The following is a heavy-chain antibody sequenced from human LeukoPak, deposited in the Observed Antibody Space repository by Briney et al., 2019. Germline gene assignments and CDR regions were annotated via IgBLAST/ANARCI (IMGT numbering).Heavy chain of an antibody. CDR1: GFIFSTYG. Sequence: GGSLRLSCAASGFIFSTYGMHWVRQAPGKGLEWVAFVRFDGSNKYYADSVKGRFTVSRDNSKNTLYLQMNTLRPEDTAVYYCAKDFLDYTPFDYWGQGTLVTVSS. CDR2: VRFDGSNK. V-gene: IGHV3-30*02. D-gene: IGHD4-11*01. CDR3: AKDFLDYTPFDY. J-gene: IGHJ4*02.